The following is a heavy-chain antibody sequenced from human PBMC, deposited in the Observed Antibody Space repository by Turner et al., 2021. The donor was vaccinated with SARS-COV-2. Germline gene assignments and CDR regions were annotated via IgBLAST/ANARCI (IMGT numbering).Heavy chain of an antibody. J-gene: IGHJ4*02. CDR2: INGAGRFK. V-gene: IGHV3-23*01. Sequence: EVQLLESGGDLVQPGGSLRLPCLASGFAFDNFGMTWVRQAPGKGLEWVSSINGAGRFKYYADSVKGRVTISRDNSNSTLFLQMNSLRAEDTAVYYCAKRRYGSGSSLDYWGQGTLVIVSS. CDR3: AKRRYGSGSSLDY. D-gene: IGHD3-10*01. CDR1: GFAFDNFG.